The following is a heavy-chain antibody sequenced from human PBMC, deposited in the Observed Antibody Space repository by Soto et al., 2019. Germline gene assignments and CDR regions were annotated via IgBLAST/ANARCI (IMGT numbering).Heavy chain of an antibody. CDR2: IIPIFGTA. J-gene: IGHJ6*02. V-gene: IGHV1-69*06. CDR1: GGTFSSYA. CDR3: ARDPWLGYYGMDV. Sequence: SVKVSCKASGGTFSSYAISWVRQAPGQGLEWMGGIIPIFGTANYAQKFQGRVTITADKSTSTAYMELSNLRSEDTAVYYCARDPWLGYYGMDVWGQGTTVTVSS. D-gene: IGHD3-10*01.